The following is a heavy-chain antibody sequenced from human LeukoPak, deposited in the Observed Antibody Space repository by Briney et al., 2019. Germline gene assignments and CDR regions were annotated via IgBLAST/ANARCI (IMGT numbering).Heavy chain of an antibody. D-gene: IGHD3-22*01. CDR1: GFTFSSYS. Sequence: GGSLRLSCAASGFTFSSYSMNWVRQAPGKGLEWVSSISSSSYIYYADSVKGRFTISRDNAKNSLYLQMNSLRAEDTAVYYCARDYYDSSGYYFSNYYYYYYMDVWGKGTTVTVSS. J-gene: IGHJ6*03. CDR3: ARDYYDSSGYYFSNYYYYYYMDV. V-gene: IGHV3-21*01. CDR2: ISSSSYI.